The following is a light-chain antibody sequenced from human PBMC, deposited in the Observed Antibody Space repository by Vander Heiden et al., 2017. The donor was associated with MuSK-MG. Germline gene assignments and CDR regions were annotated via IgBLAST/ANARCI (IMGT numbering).Light chain of an antibody. CDR3: QSYDSSLSGGV. V-gene: IGLV1-40*01. CDR1: SSNIGAGYA. Sequence: QSVLTQPPSLSGAPGQRVTISCTGSSSNIGAGYAVHWYQQLPGRAPKLLIYGNGNRPSGVPDRFSGSKSGTSASLAITGLQAEDEADYYCQSYDSSLSGGVFGGGTQLTVL. J-gene: IGLJ7*01. CDR2: GNG.